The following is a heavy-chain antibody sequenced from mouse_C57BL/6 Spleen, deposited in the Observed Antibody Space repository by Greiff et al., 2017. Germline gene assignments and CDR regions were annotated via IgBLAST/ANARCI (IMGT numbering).Heavy chain of an antibody. V-gene: IGHV1-31*01. CDR2: IYPYNGVS. J-gene: IGHJ4*01. D-gene: IGHD2-4*01. Sequence: EVQLQESGPELVKPGASVKISCKASGYSFTGYYMHWVKQSHGNILDWIGYIYPYNGVSSYNQNFKGKATLTVDKSSSTAYMGLRSLTSEDSAVYYCARSLYYDYGGPYAMDYWGQGTSVTVSS. CDR3: ARSLYYDYGGPYAMDY. CDR1: GYSFTGYY.